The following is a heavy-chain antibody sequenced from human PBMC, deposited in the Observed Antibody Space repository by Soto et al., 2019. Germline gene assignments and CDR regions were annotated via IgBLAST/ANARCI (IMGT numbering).Heavy chain of an antibody. J-gene: IGHJ4*02. D-gene: IGHD6-13*01. Sequence: QVQLVQSGAEVKKPGASVKLSCRTSGYTFTHYYIHWVRQAPGQGLEWLAIINPASGSTNYAQDFQGRVTLTMDTSTTTVYMELSGLRAEDTDIFSCARDLAAGDYWGQGPLVTVSS. CDR3: ARDLAAGDY. V-gene: IGHV1-46*01. CDR1: GYTFTHYY. CDR2: INPASGST.